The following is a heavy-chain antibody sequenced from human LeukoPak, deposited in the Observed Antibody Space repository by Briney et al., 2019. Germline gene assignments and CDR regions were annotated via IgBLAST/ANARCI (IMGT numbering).Heavy chain of an antibody. D-gene: IGHD5-18*01. CDR1: GFTVSSNY. CDR2: IYSGGSA. J-gene: IGHJ6*03. Sequence: GGSLRLSCAASGFTVSSNYMSCVRQAPGKGLEWVSVIYSGGSAYYADSVKGRFTISRDNSKNTLYLQMNSLRAEDTAVYYCEASGYSYGNYYYYMDVWGKGTTVTVS. CDR3: EASGYSYGNYYYYMDV. V-gene: IGHV3-66*02.